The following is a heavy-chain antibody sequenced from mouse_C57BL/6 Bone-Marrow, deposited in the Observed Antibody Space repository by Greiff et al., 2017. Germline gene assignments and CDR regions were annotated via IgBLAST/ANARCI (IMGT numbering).Heavy chain of an antibody. Sequence: EVKVVESGGDLVKPGGSLKLSCAASGFTFSSYGMSWVRQTPDKRLEWVATISSGGSYTYYPDSVKGRFTISRDNAKNTLYLQMSSLKSEDTAMYYCARRSKRAMDYWGQGTSVTVSS. CDR1: GFTFSSYG. CDR3: ARRSKRAMDY. J-gene: IGHJ4*01. CDR2: ISSGGSYT. V-gene: IGHV5-6*02. D-gene: IGHD2-5*01.